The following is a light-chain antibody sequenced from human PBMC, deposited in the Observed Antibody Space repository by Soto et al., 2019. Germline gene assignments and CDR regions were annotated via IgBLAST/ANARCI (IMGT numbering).Light chain of an antibody. V-gene: IGLV2-23*01. CDR3: CSYAGSSTYV. CDR1: SSDVGNYDL. CDR2: EGS. Sequence: QSVLTQPASVSGSPGQSITISCTGTSSDVGNYDLVSWYQQLPGKAPKSILYEGSKRPSGVSNRFSGSKSGNTASLTISGLQAEDEADYYCCSYAGSSTYVFGTGTKVTVL. J-gene: IGLJ1*01.